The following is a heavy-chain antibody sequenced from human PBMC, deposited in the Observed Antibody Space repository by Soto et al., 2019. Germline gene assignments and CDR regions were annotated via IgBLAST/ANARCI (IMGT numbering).Heavy chain of an antibody. Sequence: GSLRLSCAASGFTFSSYSMNWVRQAPGKGLEWVSSISSSSSYIYYADSVKGRFTISRDNAKNSLYLQMNSLRAEDTAVYYCARDKSNCSGGSCYSDADAFDIWGQGTMVTVSS. CDR1: GFTFSSYS. CDR2: ISSSSSYI. D-gene: IGHD2-15*01. V-gene: IGHV3-21*01. J-gene: IGHJ3*02. CDR3: ARDKSNCSGGSCYSDADAFDI.